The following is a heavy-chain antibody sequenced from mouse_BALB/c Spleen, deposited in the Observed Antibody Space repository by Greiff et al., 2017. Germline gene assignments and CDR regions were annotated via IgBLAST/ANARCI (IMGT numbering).Heavy chain of an antibody. J-gene: IGHJ4*01. CDR2: ISSGGST. Sequence: EVQGVESGGGLVKPGGSLKLSCAASGFTFSSYAMSWVRQTPEKRLEWVASISSGGSTYYPDSVKGRFTISRENARNILYLQMSILRSEDTAMYYCARDSSYPYAMDYWGQGTSVTVSS. CDR1: GFTFSSYA. CDR3: ARDSSYPYAMDY. V-gene: IGHV5-6-5*01. D-gene: IGHD1-1*01.